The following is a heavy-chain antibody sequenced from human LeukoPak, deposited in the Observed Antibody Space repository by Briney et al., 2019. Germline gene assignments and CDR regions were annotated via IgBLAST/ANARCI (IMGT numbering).Heavy chain of an antibody. D-gene: IGHD6-19*01. CDR1: GFTFSTYV. CDR3: AKGGSSGWYLSNWFDP. J-gene: IGHJ5*02. V-gene: IGHV3-23*01. CDR2: VSPTGTGGGT. Sequence: PGGSLRLSCAASGFTFSTYVMSWVRQGPGKGLERVSSVSPTGTGGGTYYADSVKGRFTLSRDNSKNMLYMQMNSLRAEDTAVYYCAKGGSSGWYLSNWFDPWGQGTLVTVSS.